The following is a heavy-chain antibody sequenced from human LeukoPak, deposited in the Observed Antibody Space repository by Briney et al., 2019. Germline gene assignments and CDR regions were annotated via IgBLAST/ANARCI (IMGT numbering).Heavy chain of an antibody. CDR1: GFTFSDHY. CDR3: ARGQSYYDSSGYYPYH. D-gene: IGHD3-22*01. V-gene: IGHV3-11*01. Sequence: PGGSLRLSCAASGFTFSDHYMSWIRQAPGKGLEWVSYISSSGSTIYYADSVKGRFTISRDNAKNSLYLQMNSLRAEDTAVYYCARGQSYYDSSGYYPYHWGQGTLVTVSS. CDR2: ISSSGSTI. J-gene: IGHJ4*02.